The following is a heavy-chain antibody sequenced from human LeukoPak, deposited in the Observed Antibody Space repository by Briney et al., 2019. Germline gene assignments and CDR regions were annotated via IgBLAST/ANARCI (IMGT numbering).Heavy chain of an antibody. CDR1: GFTFNSYG. Sequence: GGSLTLSCAASGFTFNSYGMHWVRQAPGKGLEWVAVIWYDGSNKYYADSVKGRFTISRDNSKNTLYQQMNSLRAEDTAVYYCAKPITFGGVIVSYFDYRGQGTLVTVSS. J-gene: IGHJ4*02. CDR3: AKPITFGGVIVSYFDY. V-gene: IGHV3-33*06. CDR2: IWYDGSNK. D-gene: IGHD3-16*02.